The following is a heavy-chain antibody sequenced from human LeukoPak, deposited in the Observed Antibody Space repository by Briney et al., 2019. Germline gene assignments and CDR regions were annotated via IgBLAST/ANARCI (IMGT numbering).Heavy chain of an antibody. CDR2: IYYSGST. CDR1: GGSISSSSYY. Sequence: SETLSLTCTVSGGSISSSSYYWGWIRQPPGKGLEWIGSIYYSGSTYYNPSLKSRVTISVDTSKNQFSLKLSSVTAADTAVYYCARQNRVATHGGYMDVWGKGTTVTISS. D-gene: IGHD5-12*01. CDR3: ARQNRVATHGGYMDV. J-gene: IGHJ6*03. V-gene: IGHV4-39*01.